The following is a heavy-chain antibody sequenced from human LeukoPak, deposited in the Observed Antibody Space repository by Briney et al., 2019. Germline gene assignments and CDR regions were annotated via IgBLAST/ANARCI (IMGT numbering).Heavy chain of an antibody. CDR3: ARAGVVVVTAVTPEDH. CDR2: IYTSGST. CDR1: GGSLSSYY. Sequence: SETLSLTCTVSGGSLSSYYWSWIRQPAGKGLEWIGRIYTSGSTNYNPSLKSRVTMSVDTSKNQFSLKLSSVTAADTAVYYCARAGVVVVTAVTPEDHWGQGTLVTVSS. J-gene: IGHJ4*02. D-gene: IGHD2-15*01. V-gene: IGHV4-4*07.